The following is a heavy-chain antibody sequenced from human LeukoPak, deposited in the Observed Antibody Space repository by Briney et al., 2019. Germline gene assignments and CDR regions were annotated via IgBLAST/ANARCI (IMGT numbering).Heavy chain of an antibody. J-gene: IGHJ4*02. D-gene: IGHD3-10*01. V-gene: IGHV3-7*01. CDR3: ARDSYRALEY. CDR2: INQDGSEK. CDR1: GFTARNYW. Sequence: GGSLRLSCAASGFTARNYWMNWVRQAPGKGLEWVAHINQDGSEKYYLDSVEGRFTISRDNATNSVFLQLNSLRAEDTAVYYCARDSYRALEYWGQGTLVTVSS.